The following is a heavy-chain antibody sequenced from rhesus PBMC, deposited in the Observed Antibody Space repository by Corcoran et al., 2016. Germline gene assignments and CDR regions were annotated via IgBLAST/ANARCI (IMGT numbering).Heavy chain of an antibody. V-gene: IGHV3-54*02. D-gene: IGHD6-31*01. CDR2: ILYDGSKK. CDR3: ARDTYSSGWYYFDY. J-gene: IGHJ4*01. CDR1: GFTFSSYG. Sequence: EVQLVESGGGLVQPGGSLRLSCAASGFTFSSYGMHWVRQAPGKGLEWVAVILYDGSKKYYADSGKDRFTISKDNSKNILYLQMNNLKLEDTAVYYCARDTYSSGWYYFDYWGQGVLVTVSS.